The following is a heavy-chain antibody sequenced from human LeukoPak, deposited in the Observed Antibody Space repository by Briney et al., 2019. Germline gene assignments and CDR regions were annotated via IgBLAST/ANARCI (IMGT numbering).Heavy chain of an antibody. Sequence: KAGESLKISCKASGYTFTSYWIVWVRQVPGKGLEFMGVIYPGDSDTRYRPSFQGQVTISADKSINTAYLQWNSLKASDTAIYYCAKALGGSGWRFESWGQGTLVSVSS. V-gene: IGHV5-51*01. D-gene: IGHD6-19*01. CDR3: AKALGGSGWRFES. J-gene: IGHJ4*02. CDR2: IYPGDSDT. CDR1: GYTFTSYW.